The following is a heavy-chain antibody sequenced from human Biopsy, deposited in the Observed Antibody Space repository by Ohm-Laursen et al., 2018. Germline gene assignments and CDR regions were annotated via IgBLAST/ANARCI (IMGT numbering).Heavy chain of an antibody. Sequence: GSSVKVSCKTSTGTFDSYGVTWVRQAPGQGLEWMGRIIPILRTTAYAQTFLGRVTITADSPTSTVDMELTSLTSDDTAVYFCAREAIGYQLPCDDWGQGTLVTVSS. J-gene: IGHJ4*02. CDR1: TGTFDSYG. D-gene: IGHD2-2*01. CDR2: IIPILRTT. CDR3: AREAIGYQLPCDD. V-gene: IGHV1-69*11.